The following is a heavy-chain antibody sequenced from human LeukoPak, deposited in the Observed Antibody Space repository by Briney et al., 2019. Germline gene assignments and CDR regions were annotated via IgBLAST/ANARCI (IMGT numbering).Heavy chain of an antibody. V-gene: IGHV7-4-1*02. Sequence: ASVEVSCRASGYSFTGYAMNWVRQAPGQGLEWLGWINTITGNPTYAPGFTGRFVFSLDTSVSTAYLQISSLKTEDTAVYYCARASWFHGLAAYWGQGTLVTVSS. CDR3: ARASWFHGLAAY. CDR2: INTITGNP. D-gene: IGHD3-10*01. CDR1: GYSFTGYA. J-gene: IGHJ4*02.